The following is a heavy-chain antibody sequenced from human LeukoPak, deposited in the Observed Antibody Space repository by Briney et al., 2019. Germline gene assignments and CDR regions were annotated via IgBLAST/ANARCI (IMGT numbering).Heavy chain of an antibody. V-gene: IGHV4-34*01. CDR2: INHSGST. D-gene: IGHD2-2*01. J-gene: IGHJ4*02. CDR1: GGSFSGYY. CDR3: ARASNDIVVVPAGRFDY. Sequence: SETLSLTCAVYGGSFSGYYLSWIRQPPGKGLEWIGEINHSGSTNYNPSLKSRVTISVDTSKNQFSLKLSSVTAADTAVYYCARASNDIVVVPAGRFDYWGQGTLVTVSS.